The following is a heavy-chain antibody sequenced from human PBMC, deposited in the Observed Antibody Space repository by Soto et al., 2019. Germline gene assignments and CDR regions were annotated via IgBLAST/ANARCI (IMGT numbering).Heavy chain of an antibody. D-gene: IGHD3-10*01. Sequence: EVQLVESGGGLVQPGGSLTLSCAASGFTFSSYWMHWVRQAPGKGVVWVSRINPDGRGTNYADSEKGRFTTSRDNAKNTLYLQMNRLRPEDTAVYYFARGGQGAWDFDLWGLGTLFTVSS. CDR2: INPDGRGT. CDR3: ARGGQGAWDFDL. V-gene: IGHV3-74*01. CDR1: GFTFSSYW. J-gene: IGHJ2*01.